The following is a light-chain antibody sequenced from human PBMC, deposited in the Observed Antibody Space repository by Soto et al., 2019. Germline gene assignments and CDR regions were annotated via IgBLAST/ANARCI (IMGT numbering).Light chain of an antibody. CDR2: DVS. CDR1: SSDVGGYNY. Sequence: QSALTQPASVSGSPGQSVTISCTGTSSDVGGYNYVSWYQQHPGKAPKLMIYDVSNRPSGVSNRFSGSKSGNTASLTTAGLQAEDAAYYYCSSYTSSSNVFGTGTKLTVL. CDR3: SSYTSSSNV. V-gene: IGLV2-14*01. J-gene: IGLJ1*01.